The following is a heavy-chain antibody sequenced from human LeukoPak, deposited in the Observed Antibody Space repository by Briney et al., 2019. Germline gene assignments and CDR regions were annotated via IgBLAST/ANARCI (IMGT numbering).Heavy chain of an antibody. CDR1: GGSISSSNW. CDR2: IDHSGST. CDR3: ARFGGFGELPKPFDY. D-gene: IGHD3-10*01. Sequence: PSGTLSLTCAVSGGSISSSNWWSWVRQPPGKGLEWIGEIDHSGSTNYNPSLKSRVTISVDTSKNQFSLKLSSVTAADTAVYYCARFGGFGELPKPFDYWGQGTLVTVSS. V-gene: IGHV4-4*02. J-gene: IGHJ4*02.